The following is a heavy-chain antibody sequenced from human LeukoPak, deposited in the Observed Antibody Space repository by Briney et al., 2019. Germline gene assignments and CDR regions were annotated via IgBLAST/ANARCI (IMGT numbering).Heavy chain of an antibody. J-gene: IGHJ4*02. D-gene: IGHD3-10*01. CDR1: GFTFSSYS. CDR2: ISSSSSTI. Sequence: PGGSLRLSCAASGFTFSSYSMNWVRQAPGKGLEWGSYISSSSSTIYYADSVKGRFTISRDNTKHSLYLQMNSLRAEDTAVYYCARDHNAGVRGPYDYFAYWGQGTLVTVSS. V-gene: IGHV3-48*01. CDR3: ARDHNAGVRGPYDYFAY.